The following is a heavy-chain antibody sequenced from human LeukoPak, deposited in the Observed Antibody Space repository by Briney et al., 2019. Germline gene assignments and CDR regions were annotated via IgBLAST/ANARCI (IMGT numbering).Heavy chain of an antibody. CDR1: GGTFNNSA. CDR3: ARDVHGDHGSGWFDP. Sequence: SVKVSCKTSGGTFNNSAISWVRQAPGQGLEWLGGIMPLFGTAGYAQKFQGRVTITKDESTRTVYLELASLTSDDTAVYYCARDVHGDHGSGWFDPWGQGTLVSVSS. V-gene: IGHV1-69*05. J-gene: IGHJ5*02. CDR2: IMPLFGTA. D-gene: IGHD2-21*02.